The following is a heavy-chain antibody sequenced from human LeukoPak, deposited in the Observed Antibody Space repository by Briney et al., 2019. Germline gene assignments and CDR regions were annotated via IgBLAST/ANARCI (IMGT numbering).Heavy chain of an antibody. V-gene: IGHV1-2*02. CDR2: INPNSGGT. J-gene: IGHJ4*02. CDR3: ARDLGYSSGWYRYYLDY. Sequence: ASVKVSCKASGYTFTGYYMHWVRQAPGQGLEWMGWINPNSGGTNYAQKFQGRVTMTRDTSISTAYMELSRLRSDDTAVYYCARDLGYSSGWYRYYLDYWGQGTLVTVSS. D-gene: IGHD6-19*01. CDR1: GYTFTGYY.